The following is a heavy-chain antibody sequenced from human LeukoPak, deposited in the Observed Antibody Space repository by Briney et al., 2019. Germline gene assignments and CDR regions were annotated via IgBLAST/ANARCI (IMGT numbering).Heavy chain of an antibody. Sequence: SETLSLTCTVSGGSISSGGYYWSWIRQHPGKGLEWIGYIYYSGSTYYNPSLKSRVTISVDTSKNQFSLKLSSVTAADTAVYYCARAPLVMDHNFGYGDYYYYMDVWGKGTTVTVSS. CDR3: ARAPLVMDHNFGYGDYYYYMDV. CDR1: GGSISSGGYY. CDR2: IYYSGST. J-gene: IGHJ6*03. V-gene: IGHV4-31*03. D-gene: IGHD3-16*02.